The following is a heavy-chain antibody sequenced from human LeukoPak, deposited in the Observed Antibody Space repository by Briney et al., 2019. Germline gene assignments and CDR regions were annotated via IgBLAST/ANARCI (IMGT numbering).Heavy chain of an antibody. CDR1: GFTFSSYG. Sequence: GGSLRLSCAASGFTFSSYGMHWVRQAPGKGLEWVAVIWYDGSNKYYADSVKGRFTISRDNSKNTLYLQMNSLRAEDTAVYYCARGAYQLKIGGYFQHWGQGTLVTVSS. D-gene: IGHD2-2*01. CDR3: ARGAYQLKIGGYFQH. J-gene: IGHJ1*01. V-gene: IGHV3-33*01. CDR2: IWYDGSNK.